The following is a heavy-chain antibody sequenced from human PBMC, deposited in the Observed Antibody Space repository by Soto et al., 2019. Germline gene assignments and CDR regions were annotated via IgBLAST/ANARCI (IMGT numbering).Heavy chain of an antibody. D-gene: IGHD3-22*01. CDR2: IGAGDGKT. V-gene: IGHV1-3*01. J-gene: IGHJ4*02. CDR1: GYRFTHYV. CDR3: VRDYASDSGVHLDF. Sequence: QVQLVQSGTEVKKPGASVKVSCKASGYRFTHYVIHWVRQAPGQRLEWMGWIGAGDGKTYYSQNFQDRVTITKATSASTAYMELSSLISEDTAVYYCVRDYASDSGVHLDFWGQGTLVTVSS.